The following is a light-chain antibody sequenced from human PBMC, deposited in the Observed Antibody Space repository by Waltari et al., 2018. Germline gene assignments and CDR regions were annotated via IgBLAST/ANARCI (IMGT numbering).Light chain of an antibody. Sequence: QSALTQPASVSGSPGQSITISCTSSSSYLGGYSFVSWYQQHPGKAPKLMIYDVSHRPSGVSNRFSGSKSGNTAYLTISGLQPEDEADYYCSSYTSIIPPFLFGTGTKVTVL. J-gene: IGLJ1*01. CDR3: SSYTSIIPPFL. CDR2: DVS. CDR1: SSYLGGYSF. V-gene: IGLV2-14*01.